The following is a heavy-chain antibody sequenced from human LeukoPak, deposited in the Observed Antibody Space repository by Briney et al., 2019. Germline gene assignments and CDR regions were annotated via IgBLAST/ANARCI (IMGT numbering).Heavy chain of an antibody. CDR2: ISRNSGSI. D-gene: IGHD2-2*01. CDR3: AKDILRRVVVVPAAMSDLSGMDV. Sequence: PGGSLRLSCAASGFTFDDYAMHWVRQAPGKGLEWVSGISRNSGSIGYADSVKGRFTISRDNAKNSLYLQMNSLRAEDTALYYCAKDILRRVVVVPAAMSDLSGMDVWGQGTTVTVSS. CDR1: GFTFDDYA. J-gene: IGHJ6*02. V-gene: IGHV3-9*01.